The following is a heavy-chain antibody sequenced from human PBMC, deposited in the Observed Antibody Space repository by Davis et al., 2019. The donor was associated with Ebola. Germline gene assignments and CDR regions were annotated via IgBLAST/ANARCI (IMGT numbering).Heavy chain of an antibody. V-gene: IGHV1-24*01. CDR3: AKHYSGIYYYFDY. D-gene: IGHD5-12*01. CDR1: GYTFIDYY. J-gene: IGHJ4*02. CDR2: VDPEDGET. Sequence: ASVKVSCKASGYTFIDYYMHWVRQAPGKGLEWMGGVDPEDGETVYAQKFQGRVTMTEDTSTETAYMELRSLISEDTAVYYCAKHYSGIYYYFDYWGQGTLVTVSS.